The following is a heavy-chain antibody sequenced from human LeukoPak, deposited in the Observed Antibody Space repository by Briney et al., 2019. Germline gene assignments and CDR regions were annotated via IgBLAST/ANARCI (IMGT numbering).Heavy chain of an antibody. J-gene: IGHJ5*02. V-gene: IGHV3-30-3*01. Sequence: GGSLRLSCAASGFTFSSYAMHWVRQAPGKGLEWVAVISYDGSNKYYADSVKGRFTISRDNSKNTLYLQMNSLTTEDTAVYHCAKDLYGSDWYNYFDPWGQGALVTVSS. D-gene: IGHD6-19*01. CDR1: GFTFSSYA. CDR2: ISYDGSNK. CDR3: AKDLYGSDWYNYFDP.